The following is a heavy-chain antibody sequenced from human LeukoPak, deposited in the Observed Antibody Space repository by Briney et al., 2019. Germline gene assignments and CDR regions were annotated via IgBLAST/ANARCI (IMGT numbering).Heavy chain of an antibody. D-gene: IGHD1-26*01. CDR3: ARVPSGSYSLDY. CDR1: GYTFTSYD. V-gene: IGHV1-8*01. J-gene: IGHJ4*02. Sequence: ASVKVSCKASGYTFTSYDINWVRQATGQGLEWMGWMNPNSGNTGYAQKFQGRVTMTRNTSISTAYMELSSLRSEDTAVYYCARVPSGSYSLDYWGQGTLVTVSS. CDR2: MNPNSGNT.